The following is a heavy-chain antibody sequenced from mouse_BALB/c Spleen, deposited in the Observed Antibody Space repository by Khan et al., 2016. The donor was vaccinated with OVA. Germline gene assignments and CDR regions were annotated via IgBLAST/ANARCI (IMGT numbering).Heavy chain of an antibody. J-gene: IGHJ3*01. V-gene: IGHV1S81*02. CDR3: TRSGYGPFAY. Sequence: QVQLKQSGAELVKPGASVRLSCKASGYTFTSYYLYWVKQRPGQGLEWIGDINPSSGGTNFNEKFKSKATLTVDKSSSTAYIQLNSLTSEDSAVYYCTRSGYGPFAYWGQGTLVTVSA. D-gene: IGHD1-1*02. CDR2: INPSSGGT. CDR1: GYTFTSYY.